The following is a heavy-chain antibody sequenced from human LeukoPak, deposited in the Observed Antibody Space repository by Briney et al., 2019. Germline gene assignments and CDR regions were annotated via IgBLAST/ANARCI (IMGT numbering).Heavy chain of an antibody. V-gene: IGHV1-18*01. CDR1: GYTFTSYG. D-gene: IGHD3-22*01. J-gene: IGHJ3*02. CDR2: ISAYNGNT. Sequence: VASVKVSCKASGYTFTSYGISWVRQAPGQGLEWMGWISAYNGNTNYAQKLQGRVTMTTDTSTSTAYMELRSLRSDDTAMYYCARDGTYYYDSSGYLRRAFDIWGQGTMVTVSS. CDR3: ARDGTYYYDSSGYLRRAFDI.